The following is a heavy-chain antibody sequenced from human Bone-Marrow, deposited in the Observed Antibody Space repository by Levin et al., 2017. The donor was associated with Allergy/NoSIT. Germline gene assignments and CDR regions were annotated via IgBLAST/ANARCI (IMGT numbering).Heavy chain of an antibody. D-gene: IGHD2-21*02. CDR3: ARAWEAYCGGDCGGSFDH. CDR2: IDPNSGGT. J-gene: IGHJ4*02. Sequence: PGGSLRLSCQASGYTFTFYHIHWVRQAPGHGLEWMGRIDPNSGGTDYAQKFQGRVIMTRDTSISTAYMELSSLRSDDTAVYYCARAWEAYCGGDCGGSFDHWGQGTLVTASS. CDR1: GYTFTFYH. V-gene: IGHV1-2*06.